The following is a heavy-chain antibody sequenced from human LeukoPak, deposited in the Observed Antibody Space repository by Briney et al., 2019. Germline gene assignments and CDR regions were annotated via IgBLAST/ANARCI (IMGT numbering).Heavy chain of an antibody. V-gene: IGHV4-31*03. CDR3: ARETVPAVPPRIGMDV. D-gene: IGHD2-2*01. CDR2: IYYSGST. CDR1: GVSISSGGYY. J-gene: IGHJ6*02. Sequence: ASQTLSLTCTVSGVSISSGGYYWSWIRQHPGKGLEWIGYIYYSGSTYYNPSLKSRVTISVDTSKNQFSLKLSSVTAADTAVYYCARETVPAVPPRIGMDVRGQGTTVTVSS.